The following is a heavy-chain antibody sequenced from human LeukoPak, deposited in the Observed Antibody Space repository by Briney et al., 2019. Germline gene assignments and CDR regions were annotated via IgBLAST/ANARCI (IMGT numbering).Heavy chain of an antibody. CDR3: VREGFGAPFDP. D-gene: IGHD3-16*01. V-gene: IGHV5-51*01. J-gene: IGHJ5*02. Sequence: PGESLKISCKGSGYSFTSYWIGWVRQMPGKGLEWMGIIYPGDSDTRYSPSFQGQVTISADRPANIVYLHWSSLKASDTAMYYCVREGFGAPFDPWRQGTLVTVSS. CDR2: IYPGDSDT. CDR1: GYSFTSYW.